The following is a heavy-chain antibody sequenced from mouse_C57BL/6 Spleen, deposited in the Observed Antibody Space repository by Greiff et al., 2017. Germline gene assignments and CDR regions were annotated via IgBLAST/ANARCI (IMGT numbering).Heavy chain of an antibody. Sequence: VQLQQSGAELVKPGASVKLSCKASGYTFTSYWMQWVKQRPGQGLEWIGENDPSDRYPNYNQKFKGKATLTVDTSSSTAYRQLSSLTSEDSAVYYCARRLPPGDFEVWGTGTTVTVSS. V-gene: IGHV1-50*01. CDR1: GYTFTSYW. CDR3: ARRLPPGDFEV. J-gene: IGHJ1*03. D-gene: IGHD2-4*01. CDR2: NDPSDRYP.